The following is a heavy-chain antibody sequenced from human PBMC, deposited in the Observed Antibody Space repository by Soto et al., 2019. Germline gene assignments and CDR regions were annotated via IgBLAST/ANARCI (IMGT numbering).Heavy chain of an antibody. CDR2: ISSNGGST. J-gene: IGHJ3*02. CDR3: VNPRHYYDSSKHSQDAFDI. D-gene: IGHD3-22*01. CDR1: GFTFSSYA. Sequence: GGSLRLSCSASGFTFSSYAMHWVRQAPGKGLEYVSAISSNGGSTYYADSVKGRFTISRDNSKNTLYLQMSSLRAEDTAVYYCVNPRHYYDSSKHSQDAFDIWGKGKMVTV. V-gene: IGHV3-64D*08.